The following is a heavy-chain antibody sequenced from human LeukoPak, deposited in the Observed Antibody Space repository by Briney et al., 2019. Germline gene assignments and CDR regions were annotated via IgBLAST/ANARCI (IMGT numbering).Heavy chain of an antibody. D-gene: IGHD6-13*01. CDR2: INHSGST. CDR3: ARAAGTLFDY. V-gene: IGHV4-34*01. CDR1: GGSFSGYY. J-gene: IGHJ4*02. Sequence: SETLSLTCAVYGGSFSGYYWSWIRQPPGKGLEWIGEINHSGSTNYNLSLKSRVTISVDTSKNQFSLKLSSVTAADTAVYYCARAAGTLFDYWGQGTLVTVSS.